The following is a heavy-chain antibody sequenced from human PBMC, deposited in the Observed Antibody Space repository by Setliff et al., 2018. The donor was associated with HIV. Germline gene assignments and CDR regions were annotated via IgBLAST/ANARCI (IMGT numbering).Heavy chain of an antibody. CDR2: MHTSGNT. CDR1: GDSISGYY. D-gene: IGHD5-18*01. V-gene: IGHV4-4*07. Sequence: SETLSLTCTSSGDSISGYYWSWIRQPAGKGLEWIGRMHTSGNTNYNPSLKSRVTMSVDTSKNQFSLRLSSVTAADTAVYHCARDQKGYSYGYFDSWGQGTLVTVSS. CDR3: ARDQKGYSYGYFDS. J-gene: IGHJ4*02.